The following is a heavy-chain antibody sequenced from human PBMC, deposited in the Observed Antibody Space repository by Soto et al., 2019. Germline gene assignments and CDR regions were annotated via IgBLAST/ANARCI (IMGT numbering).Heavy chain of an antibody. CDR3: ARGCSGGSCYSGNYYYGMDV. Sequence: WASVKVSCKASGGTFSSYAISWVRQAPGQGLEWMGGIIPIFGTANYAQKFQGRVTITADESTSTAYMELSSLRSEDTAVYYCARGCSGGSCYSGNYYYGMDVWGQGTTVTVSS. CDR2: IIPIFGTA. CDR1: GGTFSSYA. V-gene: IGHV1-69*13. J-gene: IGHJ6*02. D-gene: IGHD2-15*01.